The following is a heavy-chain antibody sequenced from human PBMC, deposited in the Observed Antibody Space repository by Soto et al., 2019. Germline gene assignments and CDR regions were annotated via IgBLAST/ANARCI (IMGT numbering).Heavy chain of an antibody. CDR2: IYPGDSDT. D-gene: IGHD1-7*01. Sequence: PGESLKISCXGSGYSFTSYWIGWVRQMPGKGLEWMGIIYPGDSDTRYSPSFQGQVTISADKSISTAYLQWSSLKASDTAMYYCARQFNWNSPTGYFDYWGQGTLVTVSS. CDR3: ARQFNWNSPTGYFDY. J-gene: IGHJ4*02. CDR1: GYSFTSYW. V-gene: IGHV5-51*01.